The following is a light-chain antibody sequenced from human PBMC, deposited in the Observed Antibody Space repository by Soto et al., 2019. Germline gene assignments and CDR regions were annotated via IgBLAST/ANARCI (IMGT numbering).Light chain of an antibody. V-gene: IGKV3-15*01. CDR3: QQYIRWPLT. Sequence: EIVLTQSQATLSVSPWQRATLSCLASQSVSSNLAWYQQKPGQAPSLLIYGASTRATGTPARFSGSGSGTEFTLTISSLQSEDFAVYYCQQYIRWPLTFGGGTKVDIK. CDR2: GAS. CDR1: QSVSSN. J-gene: IGKJ4*01.